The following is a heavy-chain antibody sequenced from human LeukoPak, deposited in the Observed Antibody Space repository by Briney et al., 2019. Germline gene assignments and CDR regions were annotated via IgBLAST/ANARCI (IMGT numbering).Heavy chain of an antibody. CDR3: ARGRYDTTVIVDY. CDR2: ISSSSSYI. D-gene: IGHD2/OR15-2a*01. V-gene: IGHV3-21*01. CDR1: GFTFSSYS. Sequence: GGSLRLSCAASGFTFSSYSMNWVRQAPGKGLEWVSSISSSSSYIYYADSVKGRFTISRDNAKNSLYLRMNSLRAEDTAVYYCARGRYDTTVIVDYWGQGTLVTVSS. J-gene: IGHJ4*02.